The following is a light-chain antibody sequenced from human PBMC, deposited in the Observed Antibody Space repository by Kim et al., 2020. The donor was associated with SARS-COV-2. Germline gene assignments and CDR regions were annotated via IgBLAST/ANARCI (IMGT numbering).Light chain of an antibody. J-gene: IGLJ2*01. V-gene: IGLV3-1*01. Sequence: SVAPGQTASITCSGDKLGDKYACWSQQKPGQSPVLVIYQDSKRPSGIPERFSGSNSGNTATLTISGTQAMDEADYYCQAWDSSTVVFGGGTQLTVL. CDR3: QAWDSSTVV. CDR2: QDS. CDR1: KLGDKY.